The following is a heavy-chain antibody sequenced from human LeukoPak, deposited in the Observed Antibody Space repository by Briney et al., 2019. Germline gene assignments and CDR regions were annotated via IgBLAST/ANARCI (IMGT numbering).Heavy chain of an antibody. J-gene: IGHJ4*02. CDR3: ASAPTSYSSPFDY. CDR1: GGTFSSYA. Sequence: SVKVSCKASGGTFSSYAISWVRQAPGQGLEWMGRIIPILGIANYAQKFQGRVTITADKSASTAYMELSSLRSEDTAVYYCASAPTSYSSPFDYWGQGTLVTVSS. V-gene: IGHV1-69*04. CDR2: IIPILGIA. D-gene: IGHD6-19*01.